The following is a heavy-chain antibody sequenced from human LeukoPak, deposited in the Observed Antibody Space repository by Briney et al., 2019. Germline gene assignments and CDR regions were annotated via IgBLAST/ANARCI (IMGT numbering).Heavy chain of an antibody. V-gene: IGHV4-39*01. J-gene: IGHJ4*02. CDR2: IYYSGST. CDR1: GGSISSSSYY. CDR3: VAQSYYDSTGYYSHD. Sequence: SETLSLTCTVSGGSISSSSYYWGWIRQPPGKGLEWIGSIYYSGSTYYYPSLKSRVSISVDTSKNQFPLQLSSVTAADTAVYYCVAQSYYDSTGYYSHDWGQGTLVTVSS. D-gene: IGHD3-22*01.